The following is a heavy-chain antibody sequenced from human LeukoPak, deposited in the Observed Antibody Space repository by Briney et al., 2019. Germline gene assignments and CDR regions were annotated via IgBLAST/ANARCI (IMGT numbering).Heavy chain of an antibody. CDR1: EFTVISAY. Sequence: GGSLRLSCEASEFTVISAYMNWVRQAPGKGLEWVSDIFAGGSAYYADSVKGRFTISRDNSKNMVYLQMNSLTAEDTAVYYCARVPDRSGYGDAFDIWGQGTMVTVSS. CDR3: ARVPDRSGYGDAFDI. J-gene: IGHJ3*02. D-gene: IGHD3-22*01. CDR2: IFAGGSA. V-gene: IGHV3-53*01.